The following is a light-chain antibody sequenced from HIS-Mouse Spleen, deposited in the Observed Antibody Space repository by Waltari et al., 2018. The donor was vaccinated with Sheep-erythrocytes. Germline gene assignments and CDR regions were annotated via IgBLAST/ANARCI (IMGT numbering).Light chain of an antibody. V-gene: IGLV6-57*04. J-gene: IGLJ1*01. CDR2: EDN. Sequence: NFMLTQPPSVSESPGKTVTISCTRSSGSIASNHVQWYQQRPGSAPTTVIYEDNQRPSGVPDRFSGSIDSSSNSASLTISGLKTEDEADYYCQSYDSSNYVFGTGTKVTVL. CDR3: QSYDSSNYV. CDR1: SGSIASNH.